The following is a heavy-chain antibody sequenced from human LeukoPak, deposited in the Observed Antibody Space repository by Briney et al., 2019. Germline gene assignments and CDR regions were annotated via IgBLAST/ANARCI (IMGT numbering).Heavy chain of an antibody. D-gene: IGHD2-15*01. CDR3: ARDTLFCSGGYCYHDI. CDR1: EFTFSSYW. CDR2: ISGDGRST. Sequence: PGGSLRLSCAASEFTFSSYWMHWVRQAPGKGLVWVSRISGDGRSTSYADSVKGRFTISRDNAKNTMYLQMNSLRAEDTAVYYCARDTLFCSGGYCYHDIWGQGTMVTASS. J-gene: IGHJ3*02. V-gene: IGHV3-74*01.